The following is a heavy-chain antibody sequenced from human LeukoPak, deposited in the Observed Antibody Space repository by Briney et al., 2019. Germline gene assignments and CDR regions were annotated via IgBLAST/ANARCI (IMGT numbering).Heavy chain of an antibody. CDR1: GGSISSSSYY. J-gene: IGHJ4*02. CDR3: ARAEKRWLQLHYFDY. D-gene: IGHD5-24*01. V-gene: IGHV4-39*01. CDR2: ISYSGST. Sequence: SETLSLTCTVSGGSISSSSYYWGWIRQPPGKGLEWIGSISYSGSTDYNASLNSRLTISVDTSKNQFSLKLSSVTAADTAVYYCARAEKRWLQLHYFDYWGQGTLVTVSS.